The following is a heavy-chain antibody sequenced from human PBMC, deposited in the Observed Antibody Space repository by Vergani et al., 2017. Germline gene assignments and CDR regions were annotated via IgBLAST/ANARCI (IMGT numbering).Heavy chain of an antibody. CDR1: VYSFTSYW. J-gene: IGHJ4*02. V-gene: IGHV5-51*01. Sequence: EVQLVLSGAEVKKPGESLKLSCKGSVYSFTSYWIGWVRQMPGKGLEWVGIIYPGDSDTRYSPSFQGQVTISADKSISTGYLQWSSLKASDTAMYYCARHDPSGGSSESSAYWGQGTLVTVAS. CDR3: ARHDPSGGSSESSAY. CDR2: IYPGDSDT. D-gene: IGHD2-15*01.